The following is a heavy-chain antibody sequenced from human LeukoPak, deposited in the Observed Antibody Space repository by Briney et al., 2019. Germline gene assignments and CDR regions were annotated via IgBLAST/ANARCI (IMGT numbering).Heavy chain of an antibody. CDR1: GFILSNYR. CDR3: AKERKLGAARYYYYMDV. J-gene: IGHJ6*03. D-gene: IGHD6-13*01. Sequence: GGSLRLSCAASGFILSNYRMNWVRQAPGKGLEWVSYISSSGNSREYADSVKGRFTISRDNARDSLHLQMNSLRAEDTAVYYCAKERKLGAARYYYYMDVWGKGNTVTVSS. CDR2: ISSSGNSR. V-gene: IGHV3-48*04.